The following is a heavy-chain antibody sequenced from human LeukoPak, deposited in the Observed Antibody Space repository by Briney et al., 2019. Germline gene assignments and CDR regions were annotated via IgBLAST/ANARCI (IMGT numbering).Heavy chain of an antibody. CDR1: GGTFSSYA. CDR2: IIPILGIA. CDR3: ARDYYGSGSYYLGVGFDY. Sequence: SVKVSCKASGGTFSSYAISWVRQAPGQGREWMGRIIPILGIANYAQKFQGRVTITADKSTSTAYMELSSLRSEDTAVYYCARDYYGSGSYYLGVGFDYWGQGTLVTVSS. D-gene: IGHD3-10*01. J-gene: IGHJ4*02. V-gene: IGHV1-69*04.